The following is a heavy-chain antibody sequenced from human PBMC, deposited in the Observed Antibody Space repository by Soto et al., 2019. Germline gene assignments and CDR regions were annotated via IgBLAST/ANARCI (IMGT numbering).Heavy chain of an antibody. J-gene: IGHJ6*02. Sequence: QVQLVQSGAEVKKPGASVKVSCKASGYTFTSYGISWVRQAPGQGLEWMGWISAYNGNTNYAQKRQGRVTMTTDTSTSTAYMELRSLRSDDTAVYYCASLNLYCSSTSCYKYYGMDVWGQGTTVTVSS. CDR2: ISAYNGNT. CDR1: GYTFTSYG. CDR3: ASLNLYCSSTSCYKYYGMDV. D-gene: IGHD2-2*02. V-gene: IGHV1-18*01.